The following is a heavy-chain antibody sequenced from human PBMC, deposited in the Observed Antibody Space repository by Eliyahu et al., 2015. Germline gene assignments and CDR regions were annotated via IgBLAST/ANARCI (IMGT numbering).Heavy chain of an antibody. CDR1: GYTFTSXY. J-gene: IGHJ4*02. D-gene: IGHD4-23*01. V-gene: IGHV1-46*01. CDR2: INPSGGST. Sequence: QVQLVQSGAEVKKXGASVKVSCKASGYTFTSXYVHWVRQAPGQGXXWMGIINPSGGSTSYAQKFQGRVTMTRDTSTSTVYMELSSLRSEDTAVYYCARDYGGNSDYWGQGTLVTVSS. CDR3: ARDYGGNSDY.